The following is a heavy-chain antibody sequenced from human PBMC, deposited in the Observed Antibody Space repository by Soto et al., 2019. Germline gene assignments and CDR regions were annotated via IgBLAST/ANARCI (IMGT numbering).Heavy chain of an antibody. J-gene: IGHJ3*02. V-gene: IGHV4-59*01. D-gene: IGHD4-17*01. Sequence: PSETLSLTCTVSGGSISSYYWSWIRQPPGKGLEWIGYIYYSGSTNYNPSLKSRVTISVDTSKNQFSLKLSSVTAADTAVYYCARRYGSAFDIWGQGTVVT. CDR2: IYYSGST. CDR1: GGSISSYY. CDR3: ARRYGSAFDI.